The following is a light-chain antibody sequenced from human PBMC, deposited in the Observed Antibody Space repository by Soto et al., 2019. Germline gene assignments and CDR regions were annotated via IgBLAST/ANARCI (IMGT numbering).Light chain of an antibody. Sequence: DIQMTQSPVSLSASVGDRVTITCRASETISTFLNWYQQKPGKAPKVPIFAASSLQSGVPSRFSGSGSGTDFALTISGLQPEDLATYYCQQSYSTPHTFGQGTRLEIK. V-gene: IGKV1-39*01. CDR3: QQSYSTPHT. CDR2: AAS. J-gene: IGKJ5*01. CDR1: ETISTF.